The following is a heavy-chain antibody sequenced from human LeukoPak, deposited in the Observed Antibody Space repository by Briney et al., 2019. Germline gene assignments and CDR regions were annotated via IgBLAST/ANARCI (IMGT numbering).Heavy chain of an antibody. CDR1: GYTFTGYY. CDR2: INPNSGGT. J-gene: IGHJ3*02. Sequence: GASVKVSCKASGYTFTGYYMHWVRQAPGRGLEWMGWINPNSGGTNYAQKFQGRVTMTRDTSISTAYMELSRLRSDDTAVYYCARVRARAKDAFDIWGQGTMVTVSS. D-gene: IGHD6-6*01. V-gene: IGHV1-2*02. CDR3: ARVRARAKDAFDI.